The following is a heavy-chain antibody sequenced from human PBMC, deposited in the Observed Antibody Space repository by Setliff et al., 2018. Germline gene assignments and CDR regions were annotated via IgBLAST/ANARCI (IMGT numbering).Heavy chain of an antibody. D-gene: IGHD1-26*01. Sequence: PSETLSLTCNVSGGSISGYYWSWIRQPPGKGLEWIGNIYSSGSIKYNPSLRSRVTISVDTVKNQVSLRLSSLTAADTAVYYCARAPDSGTYYNLYPYYNDVWGKGTTVTVSS. J-gene: IGHJ6*03. V-gene: IGHV4-59*08. CDR1: GGSISGYY. CDR3: ARAPDSGTYYNLYPYYNDV. CDR2: IYSSGSI.